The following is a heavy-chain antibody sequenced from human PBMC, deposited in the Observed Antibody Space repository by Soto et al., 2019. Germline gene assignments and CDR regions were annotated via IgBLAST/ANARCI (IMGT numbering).Heavy chain of an antibody. V-gene: IGHV4-39*01. CDR3: AKRAYGDPFDP. Sequence: HLQLQESGPRLVKPSETLSLTCAVSGGSITSSGFWWGWIRQPPGKGLEWIATIYDTGNTFYNPSLRSRVTISADTSKNQFALNLNSVTAADTAVYYCAKRAYGDPFDPWGQGTLVTVSS. D-gene: IGHD4-17*01. J-gene: IGHJ5*02. CDR2: IYDTGNT. CDR1: GGSITSSGFW.